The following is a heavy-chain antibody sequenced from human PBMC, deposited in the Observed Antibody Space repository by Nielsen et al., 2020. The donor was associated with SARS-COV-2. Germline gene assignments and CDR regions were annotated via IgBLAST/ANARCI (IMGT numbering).Heavy chain of an antibody. CDR3: ARECGHYDSSGYLTNDWGPGEFDY. D-gene: IGHD3-22*01. V-gene: IGHV7-4-1*02. Sequence: ASVKVSCKASGYTFTSYAMNWVRQAPGQGLEWMGWINTNTGNPTYAQGFTGRFVFSLDTSVSTAYLQISSLKAEDTAVYYCARECGHYDSSGYLTNDWGPGEFDYWGQGTLVTVSS. CDR1: GYTFTSYA. J-gene: IGHJ4*02. CDR2: INTNTGNP.